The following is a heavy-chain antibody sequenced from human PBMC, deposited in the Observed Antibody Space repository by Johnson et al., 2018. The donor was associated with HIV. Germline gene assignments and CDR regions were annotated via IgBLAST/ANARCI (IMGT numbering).Heavy chain of an antibody. Sequence: VQLVESGGGVVQPGGSLRLSCTASGFPVTSNFMTWVRQPPGKGLDWVSAVYSTFGTYYADSVRGRFTISRDNSKNTLYLQMNSLRAEDTAVYYCAKDPVGVTWAFDIWGQGTMVTVSS. CDR3: AKDPVGVTWAFDI. V-gene: IGHV3-66*02. CDR1: GFPVTSNF. D-gene: IGHD1-26*01. J-gene: IGHJ3*02. CDR2: VYSTFGT.